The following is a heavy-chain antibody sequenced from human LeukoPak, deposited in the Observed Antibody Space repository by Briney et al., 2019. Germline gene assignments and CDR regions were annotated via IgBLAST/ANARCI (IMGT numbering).Heavy chain of an antibody. J-gene: IGHJ5*02. CDR1: GGSLNNYY. CDR2: GNHNGGT. CDR3: ARDPHSSNLGWFDP. V-gene: IGHV4-34*01. D-gene: IGHD3-16*01. Sequence: PSETLSLTCAVYGGSLNNYYWSWIRQSPGKGLEWLGEGNHNGGTKYNPSLKSRVTISADSSRNQFSLKLSSVTAADTAVYYCARDPHSSNLGWFDPWGQGTLVTVSS.